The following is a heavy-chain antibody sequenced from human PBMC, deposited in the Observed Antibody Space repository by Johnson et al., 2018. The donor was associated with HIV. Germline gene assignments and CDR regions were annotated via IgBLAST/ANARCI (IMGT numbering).Heavy chain of an antibody. CDR2: IRYDGSNR. J-gene: IGHJ3*02. D-gene: IGHD4-17*01. V-gene: IGHV3-30*02. CDR1: GFSFSAYG. Sequence: QVQLVESGGGAVQPWGSLRLSCAASGFSFSAYGMHWVRQAPGKGLEWVAFIRYDGSNRYYADSVKGRFTISRDNSKNTLYLQMNSLRAEDTAVYYCARGRKTVTTVRPSAFDIWGQGTMVTVSS. CDR3: ARGRKTVTTVRPSAFDI.